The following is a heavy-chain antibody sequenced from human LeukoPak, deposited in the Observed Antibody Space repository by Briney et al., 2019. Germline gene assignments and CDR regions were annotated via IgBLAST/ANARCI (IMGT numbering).Heavy chain of an antibody. CDR2: ISGSGGST. CDR3: AKPLSQWLVCCSYYFDY. V-gene: IGHV3-23*01. D-gene: IGHD6-19*01. Sequence: GGSLRLSCAASGFTFSSYAMTWVRQAPGKGLEWVSGISGSGGSTYYADSVKGRFTISRDNSKNTLYLQMNSLRAEDTAVYYCAKPLSQWLVCCSYYFDYWGQGTLVTVSS. J-gene: IGHJ4*02. CDR1: GFTFSSYA.